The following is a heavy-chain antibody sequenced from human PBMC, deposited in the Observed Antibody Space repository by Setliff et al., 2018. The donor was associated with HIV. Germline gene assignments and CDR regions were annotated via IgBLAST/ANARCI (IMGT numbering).Heavy chain of an antibody. Sequence: PGGSLRLSCAASGFRFRSYWMSWVRQAPGKGLEWVAKIKQDGSEKYYVDSAKGRFTISRDNVKNSMYLQMNSLRAEDTAVYYCARDSLLEWSRYGYKDVWGKGTTVTVSS. V-gene: IGHV3-7*01. D-gene: IGHD3-3*01. CDR3: ARDSLLEWSRYGYKDV. CDR1: GFRFRSYW. CDR2: IKQDGSEK. J-gene: IGHJ6*03.